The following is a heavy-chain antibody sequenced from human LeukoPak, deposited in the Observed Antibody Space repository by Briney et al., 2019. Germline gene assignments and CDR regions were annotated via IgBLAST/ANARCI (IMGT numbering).Heavy chain of an antibody. Sequence: GGSLRLSCAASAFTFSSYGMHWVRQAPGKGLEWVAVISYDGSNKYYADSVKGRFTVSRDNSKNTLYLQMNSLRAEDTAVYYCARDLKDYSDNYYYYYMDVWGKGTTVTVS. CDR3: ARDLKDYSDNYYYYYMDV. V-gene: IGHV3-30*03. CDR1: AFTFSSYG. D-gene: IGHD4-17*01. J-gene: IGHJ6*03. CDR2: ISYDGSNK.